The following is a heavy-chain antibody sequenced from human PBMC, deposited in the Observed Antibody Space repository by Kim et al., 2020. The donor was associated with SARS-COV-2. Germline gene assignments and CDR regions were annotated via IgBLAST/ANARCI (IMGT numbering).Heavy chain of an antibody. J-gene: IGHJ4*02. CDR1: GFTFSSYA. Sequence: GGSLRLSCAASGFTFSSYAMHWVRQAPGKGLEWVAVISYDGSNKYYADSVKGRFTISRDNSKNTLYLQMTSLRAEDTAVYYCAREGGGYSSGWYFDYWGQGTLVTVSS. CDR3: AREGGGYSSGWYFDY. D-gene: IGHD6-19*01. CDR2: ISYDGSNK. V-gene: IGHV3-30-3*01.